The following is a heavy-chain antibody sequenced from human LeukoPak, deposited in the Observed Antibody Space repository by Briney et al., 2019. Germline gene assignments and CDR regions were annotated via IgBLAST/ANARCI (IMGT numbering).Heavy chain of an antibody. CDR3: GRGLGTYDSGELTWPMISF. J-gene: IGHJ4*02. CDR1: GYTFTNYE. Sequence: GASVKVSCKASGYTFTNYEINWVRQATGQGLEWMGWMNPDSGDTAYAHKFQGRITMTRSTSITTAYMELSSLRSEDTAVYYCGRGLGTYDSGELTWPMISFWGQGTVVTVSS. V-gene: IGHV1-8*01. CDR2: MNPDSGDT. D-gene: IGHD3-22*01.